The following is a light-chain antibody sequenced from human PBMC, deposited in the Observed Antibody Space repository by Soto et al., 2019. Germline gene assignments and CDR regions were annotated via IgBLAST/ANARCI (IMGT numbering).Light chain of an antibody. Sequence: EIVLTQSPGTLSLSPGERATLSCRASQSVSSRLLAWYQQKPGQAPRLLMYGASSRATGIPDRFSGSGSETDFTLTISRLEPEDFALYYCQQYGSSAPITFGQGTRLEIK. CDR2: GAS. CDR1: QSVSSRL. CDR3: QQYGSSAPIT. V-gene: IGKV3-20*01. J-gene: IGKJ5*01.